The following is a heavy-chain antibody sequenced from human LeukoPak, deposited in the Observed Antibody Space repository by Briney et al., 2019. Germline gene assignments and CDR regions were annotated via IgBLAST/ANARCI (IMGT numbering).Heavy chain of an antibody. CDR2: ISGRSSHV. J-gene: IGHJ4*02. Sequence: GGSLRLSCSASGFSFSNYDMNWFRQAPGKGLEWISSISGRSSHVYYGDSVKGRFSISRDNAMNSVFLQMNSLGADDTAVYYCGRAFPPVLTASAGDLWGEGTLVTVSS. D-gene: IGHD3-16*01. V-gene: IGHV3-21*01. CDR3: GRAFPPVLTASAGDL. CDR1: GFSFSNYD.